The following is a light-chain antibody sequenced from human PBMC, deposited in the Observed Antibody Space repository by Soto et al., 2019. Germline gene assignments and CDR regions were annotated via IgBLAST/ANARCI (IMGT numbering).Light chain of an antibody. Sequence: QSVLTQPPSVSGAPGQRVTISCTGSSSNIGAGYDVHWYQQLPGTAPKLLIYGNSNRPSGVPDRFSGSKSGTSASLAITGLQAEDEADYYCSSYAGSSARVVFGGGTQLTVL. J-gene: IGLJ2*01. CDR2: GNS. CDR1: SSNIGAGYD. CDR3: SSYAGSSARVV. V-gene: IGLV1-40*01.